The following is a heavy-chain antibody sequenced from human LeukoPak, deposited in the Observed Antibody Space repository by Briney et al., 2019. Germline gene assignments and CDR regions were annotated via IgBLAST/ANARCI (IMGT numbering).Heavy chain of an antibody. V-gene: IGHV3-30*18. Sequence: PGGSLRLTCAASGFTFSSYGMHWVRQAPDKGLEWVAVISYDGSNKYYADSVKGRFTISRDNSKNTLYLQMNSLRAEDTAVYYCAKDRNRPGSGSYRARFLDYWGQGTLVTVSS. J-gene: IGHJ4*02. CDR1: GFTFSSYG. D-gene: IGHD3-10*01. CDR2: ISYDGSNK. CDR3: AKDRNRPGSGSYRARFLDY.